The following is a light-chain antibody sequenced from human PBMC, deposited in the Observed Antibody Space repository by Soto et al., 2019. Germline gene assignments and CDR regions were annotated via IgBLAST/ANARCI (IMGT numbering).Light chain of an antibody. CDR2: GAS. V-gene: IGKV3-20*01. CDR3: QQYGSSPRT. CDR1: QSVNSSY. J-gene: IGKJ1*01. Sequence: EIVLTQSPGALSLSPGERANLSCGASQSVNSSYLAWYQQKTGQAPKLLIYGASTRATGIPDRFSGSGSGTDFTLTFSRLEPEDFAVYYCQQYGSSPRTFGQGTKVDIK.